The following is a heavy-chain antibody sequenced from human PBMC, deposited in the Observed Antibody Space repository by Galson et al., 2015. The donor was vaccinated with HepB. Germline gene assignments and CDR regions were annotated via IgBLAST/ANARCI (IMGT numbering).Heavy chain of an antibody. J-gene: IGHJ3*02. Sequence: SVKVSCKASGYTFTGYYMHWVRQAPGQGLEWMGWINPNSGGTNYAQKFQGWVTVTRDTSISTAYMELSRLRSDDTAVYYCARDYYDSSGSHWSGAFDIWGQGTMVTVSS. CDR3: ARDYYDSSGSHWSGAFDI. CDR1: GYTFTGYY. CDR2: INPNSGGT. V-gene: IGHV1-2*04. D-gene: IGHD3-22*01.